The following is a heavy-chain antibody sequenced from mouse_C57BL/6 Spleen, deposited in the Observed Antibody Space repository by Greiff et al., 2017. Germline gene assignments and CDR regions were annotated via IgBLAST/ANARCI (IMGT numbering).Heavy chain of an antibody. D-gene: IGHD1-1*01. V-gene: IGHV14-4*01. CDR3: TPVVTALVAKD. CDR1: GFNIKDDY. CDR2: IDPENGDT. J-gene: IGHJ2*01. Sequence: EVQLQESGAELVRPGASVKLSCTASGFNIKDDYMHWVKQRPEQGLEWIGWIDPENGDTEYASKFQGKATITADTSSNTAYLQLSSLTSEDTAVVYCTPVVTALVAKDWGQGTTLTVSS.